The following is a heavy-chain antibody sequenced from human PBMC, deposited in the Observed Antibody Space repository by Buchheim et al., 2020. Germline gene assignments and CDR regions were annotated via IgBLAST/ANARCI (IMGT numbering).Heavy chain of an antibody. Sequence: EVQLVESGGGLVQPGGSLRLSCAASGFTFSSYEMNWVRQAPGKGLEWVSYISSSGSTIYYADSVKGRFTISRDNAKNSPYLQMNSLRAEDTAVYYCAREGGAGGDPRDYYYYGMDVWGQGTT. CDR2: ISSSGSTI. V-gene: IGHV3-48*03. J-gene: IGHJ6*02. D-gene: IGHD4-17*01. CDR3: AREGGAGGDPRDYYYYGMDV. CDR1: GFTFSSYE.